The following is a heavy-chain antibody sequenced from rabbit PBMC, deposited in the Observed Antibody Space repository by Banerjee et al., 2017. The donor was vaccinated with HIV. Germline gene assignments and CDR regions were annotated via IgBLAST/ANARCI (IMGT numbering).Heavy chain of an antibody. J-gene: IGHJ4*01. D-gene: IGHD6-1*01. Sequence: QSLEESGGDLVKPGASLTLTCKASGFSFSSGYYMCWVRQAPGKGLEWIACIGAGSGSTYYASWAKGRFTISKTSSTTVTLQMTSLTAADTATYFCARDAYYTSDGYAFKLWGPGTLVTVS. CDR1: GFSFSSGYY. CDR3: ARDAYYTSDGYAFKL. V-gene: IGHV1S40*01. CDR2: IGAGSGST.